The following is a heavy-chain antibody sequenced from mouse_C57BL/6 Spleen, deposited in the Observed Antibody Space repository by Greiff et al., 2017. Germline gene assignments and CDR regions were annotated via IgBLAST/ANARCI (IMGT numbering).Heavy chain of an antibody. CDR3: ARSYGSSPYAMDY. J-gene: IGHJ4*01. CDR1: GFNIKAYY. D-gene: IGHD1-1*01. CDR2: IDPEDGET. Sequence: EVKLMESGAELVKPGASVKLSCTASGFNIKAYYMHWVKQRTEQGLEWIGRIDPEDGETKYAPKFQGKATITADTSSNTAYLQLSSLTSEDTAVYYCARSYGSSPYAMDYWGQGTSVTVSS. V-gene: IGHV14-2*01.